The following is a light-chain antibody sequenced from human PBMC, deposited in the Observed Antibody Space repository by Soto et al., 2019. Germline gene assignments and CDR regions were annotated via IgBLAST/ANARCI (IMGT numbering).Light chain of an antibody. CDR1: QSVSGN. CDR3: QQYNNGLFT. CDR2: GAS. V-gene: IGKV3-15*01. J-gene: IGKJ4*01. Sequence: EIVMTQSPATLSVSPGERVTLSCRASQSVSGNLAWYQQKPGQAPRLLIYGASTRTTGFPARFSGSGSGTEFTLTISSLQSEDLAIYFCQQYNNGLFTSGGGTRVEIK.